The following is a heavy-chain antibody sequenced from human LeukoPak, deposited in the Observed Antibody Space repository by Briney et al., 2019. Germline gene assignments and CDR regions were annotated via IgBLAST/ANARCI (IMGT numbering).Heavy chain of an antibody. CDR1: GGTFSSYA. CDR2: IIPIFGTA. J-gene: IGHJ6*03. CDR3: ARNPRGAVAGYYYMDV. Sequence: SVKVSCKASGGTFSSYATSWVRQAPGQGLEWMGGIIPIFGTANYAQKFQGRVTITTDESTSTAYMELSSLRSEDTAVYYCARNPRGAVAGYYYMDVWGKGTTVTVSS. D-gene: IGHD6-19*01. V-gene: IGHV1-69*05.